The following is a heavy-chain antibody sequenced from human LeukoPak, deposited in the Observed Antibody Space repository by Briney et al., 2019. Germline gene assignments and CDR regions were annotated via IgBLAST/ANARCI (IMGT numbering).Heavy chain of an antibody. V-gene: IGHV4-34*01. D-gene: IGHD2-15*01. CDR1: GGSFSGYY. CDR3: ARVGCSGGSCYSDY. Sequence: SETLSLTCAVYGGSFSGYYRSWIRQPPGKGLEWIGEINHSGSTNYNPSLKSRVTISVDTSKNQFSLKLSSVTAADTAVYYRARVGCSGGSCYSDYWGQGTLVTVSS. CDR2: INHSGST. J-gene: IGHJ4*02.